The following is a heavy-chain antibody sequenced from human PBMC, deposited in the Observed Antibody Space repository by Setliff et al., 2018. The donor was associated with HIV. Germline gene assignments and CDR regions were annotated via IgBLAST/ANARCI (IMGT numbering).Heavy chain of an antibody. D-gene: IGHD3-3*01. CDR1: GFIFGDYS. CDR2: IRNKAYAGTT. CDR3: TRDGAYHNFWSGYFFVY. J-gene: IGHJ4*02. V-gene: IGHV3-49*04. Sequence: GGSLRLSCTASGFIFGDYSMTWVRQAPGKGLEWIGFIRNKAYAGTTEYAASVKGRFTISRDDSKNTTYLQMNSLRTEDTAIYYCTRDGAYHNFWSGYFFVYWGPGALGTV.